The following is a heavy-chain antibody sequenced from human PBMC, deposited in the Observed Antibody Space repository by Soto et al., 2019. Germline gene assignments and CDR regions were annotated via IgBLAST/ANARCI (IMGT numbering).Heavy chain of an antibody. CDR2: IKQDGSEK. Sequence: GGSLRLSCAASGFTFSSYWMSWVRQAPGKGLEWVANIKQDGSEKYYVDSVKGRFTISGDNARNSLFLQMNSLRAEDTAVYYCARAECSSPDCLTAYYSYGLDVWGQGSTVTVSS. CDR3: ARAECSSPDCLTAYYSYGLDV. V-gene: IGHV3-7*04. D-gene: IGHD3-9*01. CDR1: GFTFSSYW. J-gene: IGHJ6*02.